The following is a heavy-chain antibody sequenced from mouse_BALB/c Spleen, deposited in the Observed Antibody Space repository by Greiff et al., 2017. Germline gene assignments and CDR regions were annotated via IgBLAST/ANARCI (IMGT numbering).Heavy chain of an antibody. Sequence: EVHLVESGGGLVKPGGSLKLSCAASGFAFSSYDMSWVRQTPEKRLEWVAYISSGGGSTYYPDTVKGRFTISRDNAKNTLYLQMSSLKSEDTAMYYCARQGAAMDYWGQGTSVTVSS. CDR1: GFAFSSYD. V-gene: IGHV5-12-1*01. CDR2: ISSGGGST. CDR3: ARQGAAMDY. J-gene: IGHJ4*01.